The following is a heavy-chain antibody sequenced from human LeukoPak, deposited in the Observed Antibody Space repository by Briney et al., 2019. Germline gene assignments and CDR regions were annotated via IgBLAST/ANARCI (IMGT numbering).Heavy chain of an antibody. D-gene: IGHD2-2*01. CDR1: GGSISSYY. CDR3: ARASCSSTSCYEDYYYGMDV. J-gene: IGHJ6*02. CDR2: IYYSGST. V-gene: IGHV4-59*01. Sequence: SETLSLTCTVSGGSISSYYWSWIRQPLGKGLEWIGYIYYSGSTNYNPSLKSRVTISVDTSKNQFSLKLSSVTAADTAVYYCARASCSSTSCYEDYYYGMDVWGQGTTVTVSS.